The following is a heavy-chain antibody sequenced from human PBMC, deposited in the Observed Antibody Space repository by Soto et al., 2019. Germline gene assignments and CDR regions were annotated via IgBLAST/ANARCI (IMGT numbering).Heavy chain of an antibody. D-gene: IGHD3-10*01. CDR2: IYYSGST. Sequence: QVQLQESGPGLVKPSQTLSLTCTVSGGSISSGGYYWSWIRQHPGKGLEWIGYIYYSGSTYYNPSPKSRINIYVDASKNQCSLKLSSVTAADTAVYYCASDRAVVRYFDLWGRGTLVTVSS. CDR1: GGSISSGGYY. V-gene: IGHV4-31*03. J-gene: IGHJ2*01. CDR3: ASDRAVVRYFDL.